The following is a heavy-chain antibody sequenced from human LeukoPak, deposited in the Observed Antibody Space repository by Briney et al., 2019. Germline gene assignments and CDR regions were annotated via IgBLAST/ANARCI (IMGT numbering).Heavy chain of an antibody. CDR1: GYTFNTYG. CDR3: LRDAQRPRLTPDY. J-gene: IGHJ4*02. V-gene: IGHV1-18*01. Sequence: GDSVKVSCKASGYTFNTYGISWVRQAPGQGLEWMGWISTYNGDVNYVQSLQGRVTLTTDTSTSTAYMELMSLRSDDTAVYYCLRDAQRPRLTPDYWGRGTLVTVSS. D-gene: IGHD6-25*01. CDR2: ISTYNGDV.